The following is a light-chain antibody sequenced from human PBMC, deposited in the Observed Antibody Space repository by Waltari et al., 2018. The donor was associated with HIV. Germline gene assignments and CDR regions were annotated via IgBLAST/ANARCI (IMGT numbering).Light chain of an antibody. J-gene: IGLJ2*01. V-gene: IGLV3-21*02. Sequence: SYVLTQPPSVSVAPGQTARIPCGGNNIRSKSVHWYQQKPGQAPVLVVSSDTDRPSGIPERFSGSKSGNTATLTISRVDAGDEADYYCQVWESGSDHVVFGGGTKLTVL. CDR1: NIRSKS. CDR3: QVWESGSDHVV. CDR2: SDT.